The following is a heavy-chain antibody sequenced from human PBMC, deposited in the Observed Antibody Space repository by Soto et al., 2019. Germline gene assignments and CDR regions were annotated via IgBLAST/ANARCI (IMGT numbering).Heavy chain of an antibody. CDR3: ARDSRGVDIVATIKSYFDY. CDR2: ISYDGSNK. Sequence: PGGSLRLSCAASGFTFSSYAMHWVRQAPGKGLEWVAVISYDGSNKYYADSVKGRFTISRDNSKNTLYLQMNSLRAEDTAVYYCARDSRGVDIVATIKSYFDYWGQGTLVTVSS. V-gene: IGHV3-30-3*01. D-gene: IGHD5-12*01. J-gene: IGHJ4*02. CDR1: GFTFSSYA.